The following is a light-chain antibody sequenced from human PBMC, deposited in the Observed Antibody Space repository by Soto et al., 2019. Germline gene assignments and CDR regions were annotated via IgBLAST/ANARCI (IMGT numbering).Light chain of an antibody. CDR3: QQYNDWPPYT. CDR2: GAS. J-gene: IGKJ2*01. V-gene: IGKV3-15*01. Sequence: EIVMTQSPATLSVSPGERATLSCRASQSVSSNLAWHQQKPGQAPRLLIYGASTRATGIPARFSGSGSGTEFTLTISILQSEDFAVYYCQQYNDWPPYTFGQGTKVEIK. CDR1: QSVSSN.